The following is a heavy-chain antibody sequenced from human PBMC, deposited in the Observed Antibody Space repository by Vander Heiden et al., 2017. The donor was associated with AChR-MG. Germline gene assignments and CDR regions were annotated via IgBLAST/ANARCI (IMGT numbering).Heavy chain of an antibody. V-gene: IGHV5-51*01. CDR1: GYSFTSYW. D-gene: IGHD3-10*01. CDR2: IYPGDSDT. Sequence: EVQLVQSGAEVKKPGESLKISCKGSGYSFTSYWIGWVRQMPGKGLEWMGIIYPGDSDTRYSPSFQGQVTISADKSISTAYLQWSSLKASDTAMYYCARLDADGSGSYAGHYYYYYGMDVWGQGTTVTVSS. J-gene: IGHJ6*02. CDR3: ARLDADGSGSYAGHYYYYYGMDV.